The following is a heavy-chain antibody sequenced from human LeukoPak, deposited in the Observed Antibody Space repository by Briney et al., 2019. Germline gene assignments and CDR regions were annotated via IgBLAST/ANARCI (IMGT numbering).Heavy chain of an antibody. CDR3: ARGKGELPGWFDP. D-gene: IGHD1-26*01. CDR2: INSDGSST. V-gene: IGHV3-74*01. CDR1: GFTFSSYW. Sequence: GGSLRLSCAASGFTFSSYWMHWVRQAPGKGLVWVSRINSDGSSTSYADSVKGRFTISRDNAKNSLHLQMNSLRAEDTAVYYCARGKGELPGWFDPWGQGTLVTVSS. J-gene: IGHJ5*02.